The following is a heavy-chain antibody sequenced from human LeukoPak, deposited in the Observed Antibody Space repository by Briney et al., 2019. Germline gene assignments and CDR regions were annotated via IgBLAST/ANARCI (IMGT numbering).Heavy chain of an antibody. CDR2: IKKDGSAK. V-gene: IGHV3-7*01. J-gene: IGHJ4*02. CDR1: GFTFSDYW. D-gene: IGHD2-2*01. CDR3: ARWRGSTSERSDY. Sequence: GGSLRLSCTASGFTFSDYWMTWVRQAPGKGPEWVANIKKDGSAKYYVDSVKGRFTISRDNAKNSLYLQMDSLRVEDTATYYCARWRGSTSERSDYWGQGTLVTVSS.